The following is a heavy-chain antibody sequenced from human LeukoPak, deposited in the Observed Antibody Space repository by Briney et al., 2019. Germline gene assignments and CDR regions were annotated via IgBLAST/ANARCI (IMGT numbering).Heavy chain of an antibody. J-gene: IGHJ4*02. V-gene: IGHV3-20*04. CDR1: GFTFDDYA. Sequence: AGGSLRLSCAASGFTFDDYAMSWVRQASGKGLEWVSGIGKNGGNPGYADSVKGRFTISRDNAKNSLYLQMNSLRAEDTALFFCTRDPGTVAIDYWGQGTLVTVSS. CDR2: IGKNGGNP. CDR3: TRDPGTVAIDY. D-gene: IGHD6-19*01.